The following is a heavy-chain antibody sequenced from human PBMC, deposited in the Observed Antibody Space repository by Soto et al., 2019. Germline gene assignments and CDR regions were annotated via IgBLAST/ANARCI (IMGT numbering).Heavy chain of an antibody. J-gene: IGHJ4*02. CDR2: ISSSISYI. D-gene: IGHD2-8*01. CDR3: ARDRMAPHSSDY. CDR1: GFTFSSYS. V-gene: IGHV3-21*01. Sequence: GGSLRLSCAASGFTFSSYSMNWVRQAPGKGLEWVSSISSSISYIYFADSVKGRFTISRYNAKNSLYLQMNSLRAEDTAVYYCARDRMAPHSSDYWGQGTLVTVSS.